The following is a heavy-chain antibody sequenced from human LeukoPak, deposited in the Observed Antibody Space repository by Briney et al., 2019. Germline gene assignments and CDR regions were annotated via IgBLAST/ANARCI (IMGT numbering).Heavy chain of an antibody. V-gene: IGHV3-23*01. Sequence: AGGSLRLSCAASGFTFSSYAMTWVRQAPGKGLEWVLGISVSGGSTYYADSVKGRFTISRDNSKNTLYLQMNSLRAEDTAVYYCAYGDYDCWGQGTLVTVSS. D-gene: IGHD4-17*01. J-gene: IGHJ4*02. CDR3: AYGDYDC. CDR2: ISVSGGST. CDR1: GFTFSSYA.